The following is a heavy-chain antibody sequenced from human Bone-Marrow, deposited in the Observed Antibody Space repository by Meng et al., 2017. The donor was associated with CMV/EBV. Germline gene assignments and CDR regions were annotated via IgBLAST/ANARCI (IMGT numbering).Heavy chain of an antibody. J-gene: IGHJ3*02. CDR3: ARPQGYCTSTRCYTDSFDM. V-gene: IGHV5-51*01. CDR2: IYPNDSDT. CDR1: GYTFTSYW. Sequence: KVSCKGSGYTFTSYWIAWVRQMPGKGLEWMGIIYPNDSDTRYSPSFQGQVTISADKSLSTAYLQWSSLKASDTAMYYCARPQGYCTSTRCYTDSFDMWGQGTMVT. D-gene: IGHD2-2*02.